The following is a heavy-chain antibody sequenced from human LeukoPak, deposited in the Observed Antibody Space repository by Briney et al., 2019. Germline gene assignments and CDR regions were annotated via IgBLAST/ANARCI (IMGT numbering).Heavy chain of an antibody. J-gene: IGHJ4*02. CDR2: IIPILGIA. V-gene: IGHV1-69*04. CDR1: GGTFSSYA. Sequence: SVKVSCKASGGTFSSYAISWVRQAPGQGFEWMGRIIPILGIANYAQKFQGRVTITADKSTSTAYMELSSLRSEDTAVYYCARGQPGIAAAGTFDYWGQGTLVTVSS. D-gene: IGHD6-13*01. CDR3: ARGQPGIAAAGTFDY.